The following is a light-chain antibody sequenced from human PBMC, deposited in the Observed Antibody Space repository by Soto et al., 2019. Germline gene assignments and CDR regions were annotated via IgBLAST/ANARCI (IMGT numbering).Light chain of an antibody. V-gene: IGKV3-20*01. CDR2: GAS. CDR1: QSVSSY. CDR3: EQYGSLSRT. J-gene: IGKJ1*01. Sequence: EIVLTQSPGTLSLSPGERATLSCRASQSVSSYLAWYQQKPGQAPRLLIYGASSMATGIPDRFSGSGSGTDFTPAISRLEPEDLAVYYCEQYGSLSRTFGQGTKVEIQ.